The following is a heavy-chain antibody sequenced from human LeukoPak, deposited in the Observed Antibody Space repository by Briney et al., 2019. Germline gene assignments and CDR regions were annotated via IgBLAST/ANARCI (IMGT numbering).Heavy chain of an antibody. J-gene: IGHJ6*04. CDR1: GYTFTSCY. V-gene: IGHV1-46*01. CDR3: ARGSSAMVTMDV. D-gene: IGHD5-18*01. Sequence: ASVKVSCKASGYTFTSCYMHWVRQAPGQGLEWMGIINPSGGSTSYAQRFQGRVTMTRDTSASTVYMELSSLRSEDTAVYYCARGSSAMVTMDVWGKGTMVTVSS. CDR2: INPSGGST.